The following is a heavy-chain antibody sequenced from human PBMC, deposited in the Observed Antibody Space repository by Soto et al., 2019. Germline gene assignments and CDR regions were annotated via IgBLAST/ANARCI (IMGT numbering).Heavy chain of an antibody. J-gene: IGHJ4*02. D-gene: IGHD3-22*01. CDR1: GFTFSSYW. CDR3: ARGTDYYDRSGYYSPFDY. V-gene: IGHV3-7*01. Sequence: PGGSLRLSCAASGFTFSSYWMSWVRQAPGKGLEWVANIKQEGSEKYYVDSVKGGFTISRDNAKNSLCLQMNSLRAEDTAVYYCARGTDYYDRSGYYSPFDYSGQGTLVTVSS. CDR2: IKQEGSEK.